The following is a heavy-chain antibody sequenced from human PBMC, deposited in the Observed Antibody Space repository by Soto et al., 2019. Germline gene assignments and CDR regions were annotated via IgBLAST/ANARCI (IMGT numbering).Heavy chain of an antibody. V-gene: IGHV3-33*01. CDR1: GFTFSSYG. CDR3: ARDTGITMVRGVIITPDY. Sequence: GGSLRLSCAASGFTFSSYGMHWVRQAPGKGLEWVAVIWYDGSNKYYADSVKGRFTISRDNSKNTLYLQMNSLRAEDRAVYYCARDTGITMVRGVIITPDYWGQGTLVTVSS. CDR2: IWYDGSNK. D-gene: IGHD3-10*01. J-gene: IGHJ4*02.